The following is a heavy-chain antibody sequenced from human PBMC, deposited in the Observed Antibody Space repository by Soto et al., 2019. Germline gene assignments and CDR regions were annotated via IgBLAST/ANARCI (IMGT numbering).Heavy chain of an antibody. Sequence: GGSLRLSCAASGFTFRNNVLSWVRQAPGKGLDWVSGITGSGRDTYYADSVKGRFTISRDNSKNMVFLQMNSLRAEDTALYYCAKGSFVEPRRGAFDIWGQGTMVTVSS. CDR3: AKGSFVEPRRGAFDI. J-gene: IGHJ3*02. CDR2: ITGSGRDT. V-gene: IGHV3-23*01. CDR1: GFTFRNNV. D-gene: IGHD1-1*01.